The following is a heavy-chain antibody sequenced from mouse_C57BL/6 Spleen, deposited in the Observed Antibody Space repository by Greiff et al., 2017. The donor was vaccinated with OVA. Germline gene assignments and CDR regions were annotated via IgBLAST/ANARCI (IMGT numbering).Heavy chain of an antibody. V-gene: IGHV1-59*01. CDR3: ARGGVTGTKAMDY. J-gene: IGHJ4*01. Sequence: QVQLQQSGAELVRPGTSVKLSCKASGYTFTSYWMHWVKQRPGQGLEWIGVIDPSDSYTNYNQKFKGKATLTVDTSSSTAYMQLSSLTSEDSAVYYCARGGVTGTKAMDYWGQGTSVTVSS. CDR2: IDPSDSYT. D-gene: IGHD4-1*01. CDR1: GYTFTSYW.